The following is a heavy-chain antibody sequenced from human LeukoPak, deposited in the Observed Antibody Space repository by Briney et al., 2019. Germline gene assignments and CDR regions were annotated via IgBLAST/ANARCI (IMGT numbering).Heavy chain of an antibody. J-gene: IGHJ4*02. D-gene: IGHD4-23*01. CDR2: ISGNGITT. Sequence: PGGSLTLSCAASGFTFSTYAMGWVRQPPGEGLRWISSISGNGITTYYADSVKGRFTTSRDNSKNTLYLQMTSLRAEDTALYYCAKVLYGGNTVWGQGTLVTVSS. CDR1: GFTFSTYA. CDR3: AKVLYGGNTV. V-gene: IGHV3-23*01.